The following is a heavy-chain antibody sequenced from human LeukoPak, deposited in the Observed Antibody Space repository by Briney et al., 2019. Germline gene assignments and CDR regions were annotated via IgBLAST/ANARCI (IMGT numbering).Heavy chain of an antibody. V-gene: IGHV4-34*01. D-gene: IGHD2-15*01. J-gene: IGHJ4*02. CDR3: ARGLGYCSGGSCYPVGIFDY. Sequence: SETLSLTCAVYGGSFSDYYWSWLRQPPGKGLEWIGEINHSGSTNYNPSLKSRVTISVDTSKNQFSLKLSSVTAADTAVYYCARGLGYCSGGSCYPVGIFDYWGQGTLVTVSS. CDR2: INHSGST. CDR1: GGSFSDYY.